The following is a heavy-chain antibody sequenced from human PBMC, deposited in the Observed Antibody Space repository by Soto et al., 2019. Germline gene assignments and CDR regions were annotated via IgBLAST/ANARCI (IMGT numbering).Heavy chain of an antibody. CDR2: INHSGST. J-gene: IGHJ5*02. Sequence: QVQLQQWGAGLLKPSETLSLTCAVYGGSFSGYYWSWIRQPPGKGLEWIGEINHSGSTNYNPSLKSRVTISVDTSKNQFSLKLSSVTAADTAVYYCARVRGSYDWFDPLGQGTLVTVSS. D-gene: IGHD1-26*01. V-gene: IGHV4-34*01. CDR1: GGSFSGYY. CDR3: ARVRGSYDWFDP.